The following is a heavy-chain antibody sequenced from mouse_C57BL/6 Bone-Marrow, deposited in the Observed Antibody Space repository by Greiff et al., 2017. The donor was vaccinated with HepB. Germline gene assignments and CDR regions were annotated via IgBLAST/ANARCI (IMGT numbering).Heavy chain of an antibody. Sequence: VQLKESGPGLVKPSQSLSLTCSVPGYSITSGYYWNWIRQFPGNKLEWMGYISYDGSNNYNPSLKNRISITRDTSKNQFFLKLNSVTTEDTATYYCASDYYGSSRYAMDYWGQGTSVTVSS. V-gene: IGHV3-6*01. CDR2: ISYDGSN. J-gene: IGHJ4*01. CDR1: GYSITSGYY. D-gene: IGHD1-1*01. CDR3: ASDYYGSSRYAMDY.